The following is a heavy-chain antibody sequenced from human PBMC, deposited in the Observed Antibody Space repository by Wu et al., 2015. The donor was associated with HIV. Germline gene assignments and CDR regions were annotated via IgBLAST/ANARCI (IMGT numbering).Heavy chain of an antibody. CDR2: IIPIFGTA. CDR3: ATGVRRGFLSGYYRSDMDV. Sequence: QVQLVQSGAEVKKPGSSVKVSCKASGGTFSSYAISWVRQAPGQGLEWMGGIIPIFGTANYAQKFQGRVTITADESTSTAYMELSSLRSEDTAVYYCATGVRRGFLSGYYRSDMDVWGKGTTVTVSS. V-gene: IGHV1-69*12. CDR1: GGTFSSYA. D-gene: IGHD3-3*01. J-gene: IGHJ6*03.